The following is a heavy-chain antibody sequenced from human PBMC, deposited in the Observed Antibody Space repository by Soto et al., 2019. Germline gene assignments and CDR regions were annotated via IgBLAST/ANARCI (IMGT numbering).Heavy chain of an antibody. D-gene: IGHD2-2*01. J-gene: IGHJ5*02. V-gene: IGHV4-31*03. CDR2: IYYSGST. CDR3: ARRVPAAKANWFDP. CDR1: GGSISSGGYY. Sequence: SETLSLTCTVSGGSISSGGYYWSWIRQHPGKGLEWIGYIYYSGSTYYNPSLKSRVTISVDTSKNQFSLKLSSVTAADTAVYYCARRVPAAKANWFDPWGQGTLVTVSS.